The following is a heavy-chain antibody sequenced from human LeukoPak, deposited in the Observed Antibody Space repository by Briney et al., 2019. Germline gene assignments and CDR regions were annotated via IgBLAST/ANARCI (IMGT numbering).Heavy chain of an antibody. CDR1: GGSISSNNL. CDR2: IYHYGTT. J-gene: IGHJ4*02. CDR3: ARGPSLGAHLDY. Sequence: PSETLSLTCAVSGGSISSNNLWTCVRPAPGKGLEWIGEIYHYGTTNYNPSLKRRTTISVDKSKTQFSLKFNSVTAADTAVYYCARGPSLGAHLDYWGQGTLVTVSS. V-gene: IGHV4-4*02. D-gene: IGHD1-26*01.